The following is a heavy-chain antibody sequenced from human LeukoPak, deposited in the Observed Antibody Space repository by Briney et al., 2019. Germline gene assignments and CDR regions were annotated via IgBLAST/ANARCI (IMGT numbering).Heavy chain of an antibody. CDR1: GGSISTYY. CDR2: IYYSGSTNC. Sequence: SETLSLTCNVSGGSISTYYWSWIRQPPGKGLEWIGYIYYSGSTNCNYNPSLKSRVTISADTSKNQFSLKLSSVTAADTAVYYCARGYITIGVSYYYYYMDVWGKGTTVTVSS. D-gene: IGHD3-9*01. V-gene: IGHV4-59*01. J-gene: IGHJ6*03. CDR3: ARGYITIGVSYYYYYMDV.